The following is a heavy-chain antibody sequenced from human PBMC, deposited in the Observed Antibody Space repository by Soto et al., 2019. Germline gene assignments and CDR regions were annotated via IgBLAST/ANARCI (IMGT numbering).Heavy chain of an antibody. J-gene: IGHJ5*02. CDR3: ARVGRLITAAGLLDA. CDR1: NGSIGSYY. D-gene: IGHD6-13*01. Sequence: LSLTCTISNGSIGSYYWTWIRQPPGKGLEWIGHIYYSGSTNYNPSLKSRLTLSLDTSKNQFSLKLTSVTAADTAVYYCARVGRLITAAGLLDAWGQGTLVTVSS. V-gene: IGHV4-59*01. CDR2: IYYSGST.